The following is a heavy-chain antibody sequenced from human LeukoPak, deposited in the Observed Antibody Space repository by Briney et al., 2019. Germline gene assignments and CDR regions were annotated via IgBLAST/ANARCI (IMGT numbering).Heavy chain of an antibody. D-gene: IGHD3-3*02. V-gene: IGHV3-53*01. CDR1: GFTFSSYG. CDR3: ARRLSSFDY. CDR2: IYSGGST. J-gene: IGHJ4*02. Sequence: GGTLRLSCAASGFTFSSYGMSWVRQAPGKGLEWVSVIYSGGSTYYADSVKGRFTISRDNSKSTLYIQMNSLRAEDTAVYYCARRLSSFDYWGQGTLVTVSS.